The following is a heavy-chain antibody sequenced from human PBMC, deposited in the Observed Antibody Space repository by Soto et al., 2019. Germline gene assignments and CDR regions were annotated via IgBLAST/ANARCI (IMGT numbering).Heavy chain of an antibody. CDR3: ARDGGYWFEH. V-gene: IGHV4-31*03. D-gene: IGHD3-16*01. CDR2: IYYSGKT. CDR1: GGSISSGYYY. J-gene: IGHJ5*02. Sequence: QVQLQESGPGLVKPSQTLSLTCTVSGGSISSGYYYWGWIRQHPGRGLEWIGYIYYSGKTYCNTSLRSRVTMSADTSKNQFSLKLSSVTAADTAVYYCARDGGYWFEHWGQGTLVTVSS.